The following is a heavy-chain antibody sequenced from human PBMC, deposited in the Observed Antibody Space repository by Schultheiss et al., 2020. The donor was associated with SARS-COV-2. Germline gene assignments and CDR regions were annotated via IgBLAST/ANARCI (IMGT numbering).Heavy chain of an antibody. J-gene: IGHJ3*02. Sequence: SETLSLTCTVSGGSISSSNWWSWVRQPPGKGLEWIGYIYYSGSTYYNPSLKSRVTISVDTSKNQFSLKLSSVTAADTAVYYCARTLVVPAAILYAFDIWGQGTMVTVSS. CDR1: GGSISSSNW. V-gene: IGHV4-4*02. CDR3: ARTLVVPAAILYAFDI. CDR2: IYYSGST. D-gene: IGHD2-2*02.